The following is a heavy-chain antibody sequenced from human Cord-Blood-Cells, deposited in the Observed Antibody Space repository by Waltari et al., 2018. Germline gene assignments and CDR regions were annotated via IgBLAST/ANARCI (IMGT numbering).Heavy chain of an antibody. CDR1: GFTFSSYG. J-gene: IGHJ6*02. Sequence: QVQLVESGGGVVQPGRSLRLSCAASGFTFSSYGMHWVRQAPGKGLEWVAVIWYDGSNKYYADTVKGRFTISRDNSKNTLYLQRNSLMAEDTAVYYCAREVAYCGGDCYYYYCGMDVWGQGTTVNVSS. V-gene: IGHV3-33*01. CDR3: AREVAYCGGDCYYYYCGMDV. D-gene: IGHD2-21*01. CDR2: IWYDGSNK.